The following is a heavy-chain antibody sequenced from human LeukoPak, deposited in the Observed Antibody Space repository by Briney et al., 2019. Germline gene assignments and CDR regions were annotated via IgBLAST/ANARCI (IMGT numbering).Heavy chain of an antibody. J-gene: IGHJ5*02. CDR3: AKEELYYGSGRGDYNWFDP. CDR1: GFTFTSYA. Sequence: GGSLRLSCAASGFTFTSYAMSWVRQAPGKGLEWVSAISGSGGSTYYADFVKGRFTISRDNSKSTLYLQMNSLRADDTAVYYCAKEELYYGSGRGDYNWFDPWGQGTLVTVSS. D-gene: IGHD3-10*01. V-gene: IGHV3-23*01. CDR2: ISGSGGST.